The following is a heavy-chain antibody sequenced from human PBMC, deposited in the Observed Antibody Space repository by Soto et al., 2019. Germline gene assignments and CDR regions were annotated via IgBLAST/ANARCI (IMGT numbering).Heavy chain of an antibody. V-gene: IGHV4-59*13. J-gene: IGHJ4*02. Sequence: PSETLSLTCSVSSGSIRSYYWSWIRQPPGKGLEWIGYIYYSGSTKYNPSLKSRVTISIDMSKNQFSLKLSSVTAADTAVYYCAGELDPQGLFDYWGQGTLVTVSS. CDR3: AGELDPQGLFDY. D-gene: IGHD1-1*01. CDR1: SGSIRSYY. CDR2: IYYSGST.